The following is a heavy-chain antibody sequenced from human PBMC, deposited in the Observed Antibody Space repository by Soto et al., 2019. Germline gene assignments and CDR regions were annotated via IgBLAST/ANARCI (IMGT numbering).Heavy chain of an antibody. D-gene: IGHD6-13*01. V-gene: IGHV3-9*01. Sequence: SLRLSCAASGFTFDDYAMHWVRQAPGKGLEWVSGINWNSDTIVYADSVKGRFTISRDNAKNSLYLQMNSLRPEDTALYYCAKDIAPYSSSWYWYYGMDVWGQGTTVTVSS. J-gene: IGHJ6*02. CDR1: GFTFDDYA. CDR3: AKDIAPYSSSWYWYYGMDV. CDR2: INWNSDTI.